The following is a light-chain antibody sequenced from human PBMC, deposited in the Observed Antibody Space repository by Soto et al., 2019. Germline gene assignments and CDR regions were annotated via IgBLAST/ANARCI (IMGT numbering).Light chain of an antibody. J-gene: IGKJ4*01. CDR3: QQYNSYPLT. CDR2: GAS. Sequence: DIQMTQSPSTLSASVGDRVTVTCRASQSISTWLAWYQQKPGKAPKLLIYGASSLESGVPSRFSGSGSGTEFTLTISSLQPDDFTTYYCQQYNSYPLTFGGGTKVEIK. V-gene: IGKV1-5*01. CDR1: QSISTW.